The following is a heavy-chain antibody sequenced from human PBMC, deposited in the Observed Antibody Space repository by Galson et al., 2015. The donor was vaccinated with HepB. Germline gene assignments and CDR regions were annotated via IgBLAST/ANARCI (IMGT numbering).Heavy chain of an antibody. CDR1: GFTFSSYA. CDR3: VKDRSPLAAGDYLPYWYFDL. V-gene: IGHV3-64D*06. D-gene: IGHD4-17*01. J-gene: IGHJ2*01. Sequence: SLRLACAASGFTFSSYAMHWVRQAPGKGLEYVSAISSNGGSTYYSDSVKGRFTISRDNSKNTLYLQMSSLRAEDTAVYYCVKDRSPLAAGDYLPYWYFDLWGRGTLVTVSS. CDR2: ISSNGGST.